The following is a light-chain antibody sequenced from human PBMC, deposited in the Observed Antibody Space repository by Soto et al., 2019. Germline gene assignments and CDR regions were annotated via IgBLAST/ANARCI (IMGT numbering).Light chain of an antibody. J-gene: IGKJ2*01. CDR2: AAS. CDR3: QQSHGIPYT. CDR1: QTISTY. V-gene: IGKV1-39*01. Sequence: DIQMTQSPSSLSASVGDRVTITCRASQTISTYLNWYQQKPGKAPKLLIYAASSLQSGVPSRFSGSGSGTDFPLTISSLQPEDFATYYCQQSHGIPYTFGQGTRLEI.